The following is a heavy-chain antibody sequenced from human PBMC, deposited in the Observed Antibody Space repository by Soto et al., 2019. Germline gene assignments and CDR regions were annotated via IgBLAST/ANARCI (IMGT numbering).Heavy chain of an antibody. CDR2: IYYSGST. D-gene: IGHD5-12*01. J-gene: IGHJ4*02. CDR3: ARRGYSGYDWDSSGWTQFDD. V-gene: IGHV4-59*08. Sequence: PSETLSLTCTVSGGSISSYYWSWIRQPPGKGLEWIGYIYYSGSTNYNPSLKSRVTISVDTSKNQFSLKLSSVTAADTAVYYCARRGYSGYDWDSSGWTQFDDWGQGTLVTVSS. CDR1: GGSISSYY.